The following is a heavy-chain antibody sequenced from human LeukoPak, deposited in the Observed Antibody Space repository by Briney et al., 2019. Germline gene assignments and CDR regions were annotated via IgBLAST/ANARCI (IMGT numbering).Heavy chain of an antibody. V-gene: IGHV4-61*10. CDR1: GGSISSGSYY. CDR2: IYYSGST. Sequence: SETLSLTCTVSGGSISSGSYYWSWIRQPAGKGLEWIGYIYYSGSTSYNPSLKSRVTMSVDTSKNQFSLKLSSVTAADTAVYYCARGNWNDVDYWGQGTLVTVSS. CDR3: ARGNWNDVDY. D-gene: IGHD1-1*01. J-gene: IGHJ4*02.